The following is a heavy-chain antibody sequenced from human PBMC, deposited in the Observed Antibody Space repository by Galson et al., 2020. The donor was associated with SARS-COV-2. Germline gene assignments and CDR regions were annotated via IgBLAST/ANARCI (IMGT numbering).Heavy chain of an antibody. V-gene: IGHV4-31*03. CDR2: IYHNGST. J-gene: IGHJ4*02. CDR1: GGSVSSGIYY. CDR3: ARGEGRITLVRGVIIGFDS. D-gene: IGHD3-10*01. Sequence: SETLSLTCTVSGGSVSSGIYYWNWIRQHPGKGLEWIGYIYHNGSTYYNPSLKSRVSLSLDTSKNQFSLKLSSVTAADTAVYYCARGEGRITLVRGVIIGFDSWGQGTLVSVSS.